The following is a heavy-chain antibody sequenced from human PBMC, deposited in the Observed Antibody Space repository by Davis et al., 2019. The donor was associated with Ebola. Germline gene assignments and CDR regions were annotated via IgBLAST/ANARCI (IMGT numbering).Heavy chain of an antibody. CDR3: ARDPGIAAAGTNSGWFDP. J-gene: IGHJ5*02. V-gene: IGHV4-59*01. Sequence: PSETLSLTCTVSGGSISSYYWSWIRQPPGKGLEWIGYIYYSGSTNYNPSLKSRVTISVDTSKNQFSLKLSSVTAADTAVYYCARDPGIAAAGTNSGWFDPWGQGTLVTVSS. CDR1: GGSISSYY. CDR2: IYYSGST. D-gene: IGHD6-13*01.